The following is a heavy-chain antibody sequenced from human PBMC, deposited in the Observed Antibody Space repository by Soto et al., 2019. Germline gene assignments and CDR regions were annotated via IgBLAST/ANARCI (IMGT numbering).Heavy chain of an antibody. D-gene: IGHD1-1*01. J-gene: IGHJ4*02. CDR1: GFTFSNYG. CDR2: ISSSSSTI. V-gene: IGHV3-48*01. Sequence: EVQLVESGGGLVQPGGSLRLSCEASGFTFSNYGINWVRQAPGKGLEWVSHISSSSSTINYAESVKGRFSISRDNAKNSLYLQMSSLRGEDTAVYYCATSFITTVGTTAWGQGTQVTVSS. CDR3: ATSFITTVGTTA.